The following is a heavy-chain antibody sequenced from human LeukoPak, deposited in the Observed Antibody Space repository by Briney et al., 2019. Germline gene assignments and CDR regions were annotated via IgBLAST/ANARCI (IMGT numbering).Heavy chain of an antibody. V-gene: IGHV1-2*02. CDR1: GYPFTGYF. Sequence: VASVKVSCKASGYPFTGYFMHWVRQAPGQGLEWMGWINPNNGDTNSSQKFQGRVNMTRDTSITTAFMELSSLRSDDTAVYYCANSNHPDIPRLYWGQGTLVAVSS. CDR3: ANSNHPDIPRLY. CDR2: INPNNGDT. J-gene: IGHJ4*02. D-gene: IGHD2-21*02.